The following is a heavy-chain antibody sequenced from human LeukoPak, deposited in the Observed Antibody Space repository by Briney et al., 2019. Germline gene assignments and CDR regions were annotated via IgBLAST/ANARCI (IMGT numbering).Heavy chain of an antibody. J-gene: IGHJ4*02. CDR3: AKDGYDTIDY. D-gene: IGHD5-12*01. CDR2: ILASGSPT. CDR1: GFNFNSYT. Sequence: GGSLRLSCAASGFNFNSYTMNWVRQAPGKGLQWVANILASGSPTYYADSVKGRFIISRDNSKNTVYLQMNSLRVEDTAIYYCAKDGYDTIDYWGQGTLVTVSS. V-gene: IGHV3-23*01.